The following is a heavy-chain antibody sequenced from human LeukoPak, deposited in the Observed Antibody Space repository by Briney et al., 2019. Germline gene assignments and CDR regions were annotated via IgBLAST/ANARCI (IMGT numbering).Heavy chain of an antibody. CDR2: TYFRSKLYN. V-gene: IGHV6-1*01. J-gene: IGHJ4*02. CDR3: ANFYLDN. D-gene: IGHD2/OR15-2a*01. CDR1: GDTFSSNSAA. Sequence: SQTLSLTCAISGDTFSSNSAAWNWIRQSPSRGLEWLGRTYFRSKLYNDYAESVKGRISINPDTSKNQFSLHLNSVNPEDTAVYYCANFYLDNWSQGSLVTVSS.